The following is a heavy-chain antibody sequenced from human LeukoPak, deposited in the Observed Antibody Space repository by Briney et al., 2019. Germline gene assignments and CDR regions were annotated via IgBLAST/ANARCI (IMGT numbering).Heavy chain of an antibody. J-gene: IGHJ6*03. D-gene: IGHD2-8*01. CDR3: ARGPRIVLMIHYYYYMDV. V-gene: IGHV4-39*01. CDR2: IYYSGST. CDR1: GGSISSSSYY. Sequence: SETLSLTCTVSGGSISSSSYYWGWIRQPPGKGLEWIGSIYYSGSTYYNPSLKSRVTISVDTSKNQFSLKLSSVTAADTAVYYCARGPRIVLMIHYYYYMDVWGKGTTVTVSS.